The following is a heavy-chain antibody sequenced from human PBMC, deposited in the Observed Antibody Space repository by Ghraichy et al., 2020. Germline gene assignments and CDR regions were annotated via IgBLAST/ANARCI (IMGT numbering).Heavy chain of an antibody. V-gene: IGHV3-48*02. CDR1: GFTFSSYS. J-gene: IGHJ5*02. D-gene: IGHD3-10*01. CDR2: ISSSSSTI. Sequence: GGSLRLSCAASGFTFSSYSMNWVRQAPGKGLEWVSYISSSSSTIYYADSVKGRFTISRDNAKNSLYLQMNSLRDEDTAVYYCARDPSRGFGELGLDPWGQGTLVTVSS. CDR3: ARDPSRGFGELGLDP.